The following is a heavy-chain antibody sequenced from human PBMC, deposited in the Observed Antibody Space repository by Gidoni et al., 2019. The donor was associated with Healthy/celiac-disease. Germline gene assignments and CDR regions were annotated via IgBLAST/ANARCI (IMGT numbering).Heavy chain of an antibody. V-gene: IGHV4-39*01. Sequence: QLQLQESGPGLVKPSETLSLTCTVSGGSISSSSYYWGWIRQPPGKGLEWIGSIYYSGSTYYNPSLKSRVTISVDTSKNQFSLKLSSVTAADTAVYYCARTRIQLLYQNWFDPWGQGTLVTVSS. CDR3: ARTRIQLLYQNWFDP. J-gene: IGHJ5*02. CDR1: GGSISSSSYY. CDR2: IYYSGST. D-gene: IGHD5-18*01.